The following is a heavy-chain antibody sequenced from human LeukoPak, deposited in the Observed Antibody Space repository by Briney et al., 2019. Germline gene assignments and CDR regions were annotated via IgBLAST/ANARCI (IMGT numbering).Heavy chain of an antibody. D-gene: IGHD4-23*01. CDR2: VRNAGGDK. CDR1: GFPLSHHG. Sequence: GGSLRLSCIASGFPLSHHGMHWVRQPPGKGLEWVAFVRNAGGDKYYADSVKGRFTVSRDNSNNALDLQMNTLTVEDTAVYYCARALSSAGGSYYFDSWGQGTLVTVSS. CDR3: ARALSSAGGSYYFDS. V-gene: IGHV3-30*02. J-gene: IGHJ4*02.